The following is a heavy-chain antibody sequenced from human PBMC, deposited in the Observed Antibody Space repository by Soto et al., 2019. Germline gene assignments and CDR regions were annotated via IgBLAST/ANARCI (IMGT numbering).Heavy chain of an antibody. V-gene: IGHV3-23*01. CDR3: ARRGSGSYYDY. CDR1: GFTFSSHA. D-gene: IGHD1-26*01. J-gene: IGHJ4*02. CDR2: ISGSGDST. Sequence: EVQLLESGGGLVQPGGSLRLSCAASGFTFSSHAMRWVRQAPGKGLEWVPGISGSGDSTYYADSVKGRFTISRDNSKNTLYLQMNSLRAEDTAVYYCARRGSGSYYDYWGQGTLVTVSS.